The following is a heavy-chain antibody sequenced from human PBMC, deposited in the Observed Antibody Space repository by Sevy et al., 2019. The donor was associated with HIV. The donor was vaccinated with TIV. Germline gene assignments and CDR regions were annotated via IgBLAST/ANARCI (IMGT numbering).Heavy chain of an antibody. D-gene: IGHD3-22*01. J-gene: IGHJ4*02. Sequence: GGSLRLSCVASGFTFRSYTMKWVRQAPGKGLECVSSISSSGSYIYNADSVKGRFTISRDGAKNSLYLQMNTLRAEDAALYYCARVRPFDTRDFDYWGQGTLVTVSS. CDR2: ISSSGSYI. CDR1: GFTFRSYT. CDR3: ARVRPFDTRDFDY. V-gene: IGHV3-21*03.